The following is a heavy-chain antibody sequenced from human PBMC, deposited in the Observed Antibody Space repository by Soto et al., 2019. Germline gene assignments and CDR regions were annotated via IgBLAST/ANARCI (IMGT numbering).Heavy chain of an antibody. CDR1: GFTFSSYA. V-gene: IGHV3-23*01. CDR2: ISGSVGST. CDR3: AKDISYSSGCFDS. J-gene: IGHJ4*02. D-gene: IGHD6-19*01. Sequence: XVSLRLTCAASGFTFSSYAMSWVRQAPGKGLEWVSAISGSVGSTYYADSVKGRFTISRDNSKNTLYLQMNSLRAEDTAVYYCAKDISYSSGCFDSWGQGTLVTVS.